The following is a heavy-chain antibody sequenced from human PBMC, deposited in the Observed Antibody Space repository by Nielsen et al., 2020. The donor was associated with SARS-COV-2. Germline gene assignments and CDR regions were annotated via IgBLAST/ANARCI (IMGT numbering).Heavy chain of an antibody. V-gene: IGHV4-38-2*02. CDR3: ARTLWFGELFFDY. J-gene: IGHJ4*02. CDR2: IYHSGST. Sequence: SETLSLTCTVSGYSISSGYYWGWIRQPPGKGLEWIGSIYHSGSTYYNPSLKSRVTISVDTSKNQFSLKLSSVTAADTAVYYCARTLWFGELFFDYWGQGTLVTVSS. CDR1: GYSISSGYY. D-gene: IGHD3-10*01.